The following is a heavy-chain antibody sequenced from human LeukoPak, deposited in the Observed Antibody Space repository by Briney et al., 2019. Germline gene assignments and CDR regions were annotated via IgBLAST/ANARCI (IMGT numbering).Heavy chain of an antibody. CDR2: IHSDGSST. Sequence: PGGSLRLSCAASGFTFRSYWMHWVRQVPGKGLVWVSRIHSDGSSTTYADSVKGRFSISRDNAKNTLYLQMNSLRAEDSATYYCVREGFYFFDFWGQGTLVTVSS. J-gene: IGHJ4*01. CDR3: VREGFYFFDF. CDR1: GFTFRSYW. V-gene: IGHV3-74*01.